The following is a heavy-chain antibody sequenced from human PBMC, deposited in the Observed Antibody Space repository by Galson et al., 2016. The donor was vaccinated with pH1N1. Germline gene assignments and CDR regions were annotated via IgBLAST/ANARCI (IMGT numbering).Heavy chain of an antibody. D-gene: IGHD6-19*01. J-gene: IGHJ4*02. CDR2: IYTSGST. Sequence: TPSLTCTVSGGSISSGSYYWSWIRQPAGKGLEWIGYIYTSGSTYYNPSLKSRVTMSVDTSKNQFSLKLTSVTAAATAVYYCARGLAVAGTFYFDSWGQGTLVTVSS. V-gene: IGHV4-61*09. CDR3: ARGLAVAGTFYFDS. CDR1: GGSISSGSYY.